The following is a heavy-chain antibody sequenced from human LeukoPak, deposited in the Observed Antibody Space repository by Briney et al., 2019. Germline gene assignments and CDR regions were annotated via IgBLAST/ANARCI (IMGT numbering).Heavy chain of an antibody. Sequence: SETLSLTCTVSGYSISSTYYWGWIRQPPGKGLEWIGSIYHSGSTYYNPSLKSRVTISVDTSKNQFSLKLTSVTAADTAVYYCARDRQYQLLSPPYYFDYWGQGTLVTVSS. CDR3: ARDRQYQLLSPPYYFDY. V-gene: IGHV4-38-2*02. CDR1: GYSISSTYY. CDR2: IYHSGST. D-gene: IGHD2-2*01. J-gene: IGHJ4*02.